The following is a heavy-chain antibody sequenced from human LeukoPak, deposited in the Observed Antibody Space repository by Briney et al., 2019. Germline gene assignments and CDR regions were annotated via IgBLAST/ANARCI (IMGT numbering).Heavy chain of an antibody. D-gene: IGHD3-22*01. CDR3: ARFMKVEGSRFDP. CDR1: GYTFTSYY. V-gene: IGHV1-46*01. CDR2: INPSGGST. J-gene: IGHJ5*02. Sequence: ASVKVSCKASGYTFTSYYMHWVRQAPGQGLEWMRIINPSGGSTSYAQKFQGRVTMTRDTSTSTVYMELSSLRSEDTAVYYCARFMKVEGSRFDPWGQGTLVTVSS.